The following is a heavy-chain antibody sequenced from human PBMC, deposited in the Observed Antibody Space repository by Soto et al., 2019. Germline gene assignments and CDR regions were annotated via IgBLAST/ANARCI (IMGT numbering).Heavy chain of an antibody. CDR3: ANLSRHGVFGLGH. CDR1: GGTLSSHT. D-gene: IGHD3-3*01. J-gene: IGHJ4*02. Sequence: QVQLVQSGAEVKRPGSSVKVSCKASGGTLSSHTITWVRQAPGQGFEWMGGTTPLLGPASYPPKFQGRVTTTADESTSTAYRELSGLRSDDTAVYSCANLSRHGVFGLGHWGPGTLVTGSS. CDR2: TTPLLGPA. V-gene: IGHV1-69*01.